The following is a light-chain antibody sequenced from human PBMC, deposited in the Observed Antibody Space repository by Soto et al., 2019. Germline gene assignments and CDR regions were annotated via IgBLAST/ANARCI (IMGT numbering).Light chain of an antibody. CDR2: DAS. CDR1: QSVSAN. Sequence: EIVMTQSPATLSVSPGERATLSFRASQSVSANLAWYQQKPGQAPRLFIYDASNRATGIPARFSGSGSGRDFTLTISRLEPEDFAVYYCQQYGSSGTFGQGTKVDNK. V-gene: IGKV3-20*01. CDR3: QQYGSSGT. J-gene: IGKJ1*01.